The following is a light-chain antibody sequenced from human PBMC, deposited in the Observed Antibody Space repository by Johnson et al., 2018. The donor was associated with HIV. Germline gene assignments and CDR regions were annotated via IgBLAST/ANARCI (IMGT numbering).Light chain of an antibody. Sequence: QSVLTQPPSVSAAPGQKVTISCSGSSSNIGNKYVSWYQQLPGTAPKLLIYENTKRPSGIPDRFSGSKSGTSATLGITGLQTGDEADYYFGTWDSSLSAEVFGTGTKVTVL. V-gene: IGLV1-51*02. CDR3: GTWDSSLSAEV. CDR2: ENT. CDR1: SSNIGNKY. J-gene: IGLJ1*01.